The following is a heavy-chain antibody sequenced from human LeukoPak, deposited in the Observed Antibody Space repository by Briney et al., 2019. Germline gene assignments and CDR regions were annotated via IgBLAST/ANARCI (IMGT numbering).Heavy chain of an antibody. J-gene: IGHJ4*02. D-gene: IGHD1-26*01. V-gene: IGHV3-23*01. CDR2: ISGSGGST. CDR3: TKFSWELTHFDH. CDR1: GFTFSSYV. Sequence: GGSLRLPCAASGFTFSSYVMSWVRQAPGKGLERVSGISGSGGSTYYADSVKGRFTISRDNSKNTLYLQMNSLRDEDTALYYCTKFSWELTHFDHWGQGILVNVFS.